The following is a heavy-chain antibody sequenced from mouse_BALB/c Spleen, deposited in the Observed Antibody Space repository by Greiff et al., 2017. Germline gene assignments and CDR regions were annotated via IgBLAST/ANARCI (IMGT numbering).Heavy chain of an antibody. V-gene: IGHV5-4*02. Sequence: EVQVVESGGGLVKPGGSLKLSCAASGFTFSDYYMYWVRQTPEKRLEWVATISDGGSYTYYPDSVKGRFTISRDNAKNNLYLQMSSLKSEDTAMYYCARDGSGYAWFAYWGQGTLVTVSA. CDR2: ISDGGSYT. CDR1: GFTFSDYY. J-gene: IGHJ3*01. CDR3: ARDGSGYAWFAY. D-gene: IGHD3-1*01.